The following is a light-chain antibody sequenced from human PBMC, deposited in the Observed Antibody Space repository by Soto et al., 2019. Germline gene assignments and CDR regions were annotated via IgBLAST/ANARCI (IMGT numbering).Light chain of an antibody. CDR3: SSYTGPSTYV. CDR1: SSDVGGYNY. Sequence: QSALTQPASVSGSPGQSITISCTGTSSDVGGYNYVSWYQQHPGKAPKLMIYEVSNRPSGVSNRFSGSKSGNTASLTISGLQAEDEAAYYCSSYTGPSTYVFGSGTKVTVL. J-gene: IGLJ1*01. V-gene: IGLV2-14*01. CDR2: EVS.